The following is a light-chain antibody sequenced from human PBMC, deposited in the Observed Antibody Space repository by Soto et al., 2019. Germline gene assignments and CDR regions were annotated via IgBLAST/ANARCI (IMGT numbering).Light chain of an antibody. J-gene: IGKJ1*01. CDR2: EAS. V-gene: IGKV1-5*01. CDR1: QTISVS. CDR3: QQHNSYVPT. Sequence: IQMTQSPSTLSASVGDTVTITCRASQTISVSLAWYRQKPGKAPNLLIYEASTLENGVPSRFSGSGSGTEFTLAISSLQPDDFASYYCQQHNSYVPTFGQGTKVDIK.